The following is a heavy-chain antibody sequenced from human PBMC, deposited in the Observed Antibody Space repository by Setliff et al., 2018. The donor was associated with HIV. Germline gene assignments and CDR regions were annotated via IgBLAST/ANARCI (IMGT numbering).Heavy chain of an antibody. CDR2: MSPKSGVT. D-gene: IGHD3-10*01. CDR1: GYTFTDDY. V-gene: IGHV1-2*02. J-gene: IGHJ4*02. CDR3: ATSQTQEGMVRGVFGY. Sequence: ASVKVSCKASGYTFTDDYMHWVRQAPGQGLEWMGWMSPKSGVTKYAQKFQGRVTMTRDTSISTAYMELSSLKSDDTAVYYCATSQTQEGMVRGVFGYWGQGTLVTVSS.